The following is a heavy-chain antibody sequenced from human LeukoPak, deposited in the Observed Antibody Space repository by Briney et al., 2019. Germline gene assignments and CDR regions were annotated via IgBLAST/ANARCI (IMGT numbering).Heavy chain of an antibody. CDR1: SDSISSTSGTYF. D-gene: IGHD1-1*01. Sequence: PSETLSLTCSVSSDSISSTSGTYFWGWIRQPAGKGLEWIGRINTSGSTNYDPSLKSRVTMSVDTSKNQFSLKVTSVTAADTAVYYCARYRLGWFDPRGQGTLVTVSS. J-gene: IGHJ5*02. CDR2: INTSGST. CDR3: ARYRLGWFDP. V-gene: IGHV4-61*02.